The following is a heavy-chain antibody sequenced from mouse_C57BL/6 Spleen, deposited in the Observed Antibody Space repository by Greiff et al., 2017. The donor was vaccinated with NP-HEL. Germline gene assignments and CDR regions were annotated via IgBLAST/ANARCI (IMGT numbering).Heavy chain of an antibody. CDR2: IYPGDGDT. V-gene: IGHV1-82*01. CDR1: GYAFSSSW. J-gene: IGHJ4*01. D-gene: IGHD3-3*01. Sequence: QVQLQQSGPELVKPGASVKISCKASGYAFSSSWMNWVKQRPGKGLEWIGRIYPGDGDTNYNGKFKGKATLTADKSSSTAYMQLSSLTSEDSAVYFCARGGTYPYYYAMDYWGQGTSVTVSS. CDR3: ARGGTYPYYYAMDY.